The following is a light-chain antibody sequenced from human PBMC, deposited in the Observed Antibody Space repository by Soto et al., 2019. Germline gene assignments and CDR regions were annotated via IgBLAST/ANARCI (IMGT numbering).Light chain of an antibody. J-gene: IGLJ1*01. Sequence: VLTQPPSASGTPGQRVTISCSGSSSNIGSNFVYWYQQLPGTAPKLLIYNNNQRPSGVPDRFSGFKSGTSASLAISGLRSEDEADFYCAAWDDSLRGRVFGTGTKVTV. V-gene: IGLV1-47*02. CDR2: NNN. CDR3: AAWDDSLRGRV. CDR1: SSNIGSNF.